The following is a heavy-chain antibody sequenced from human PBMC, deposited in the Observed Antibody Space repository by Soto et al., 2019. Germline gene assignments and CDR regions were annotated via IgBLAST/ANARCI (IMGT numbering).Heavy chain of an antibody. CDR3: ASSTIFAPPDYYYMDV. D-gene: IGHD3-3*01. Sequence: GGSLRLSCAASGFTFSDYYMSWIRQAPGKGLEWVSYISSSGSTIYYADSVKGRFTISRDNAKNSLYLQMNSLRAEDTAVYYCASSTIFAPPDYYYMDVWGKGTTVTVSS. CDR1: GFTFSDYY. CDR2: ISSSGSTI. J-gene: IGHJ6*03. V-gene: IGHV3-11*01.